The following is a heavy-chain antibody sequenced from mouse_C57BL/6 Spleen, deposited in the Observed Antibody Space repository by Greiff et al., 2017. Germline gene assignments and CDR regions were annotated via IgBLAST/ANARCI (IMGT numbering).Heavy chain of an antibody. CDR1: GYTFTDYY. CDR2: IYPGSGNT. Sequence: QVQLQQSGAELVRPGASVKLSCKASGYTFTDYYINWVKQRPGQGLEWIARIYPGSGNTYYNEKFKGKATLTAEKSSSTAYMQLSSLTSEDSAVYFCARVDYDYDGWFAYWGQGTLVTVSA. D-gene: IGHD2-4*01. V-gene: IGHV1-76*01. J-gene: IGHJ3*01. CDR3: ARVDYDYDGWFAY.